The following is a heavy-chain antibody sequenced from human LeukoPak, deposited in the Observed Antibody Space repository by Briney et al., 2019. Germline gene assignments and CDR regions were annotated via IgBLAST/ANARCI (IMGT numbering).Heavy chain of an antibody. CDR1: GFTFNNYG. J-gene: IGHJ6*03. D-gene: IGHD3-10*01. V-gene: IGHV3-30*02. CDR3: ARDSAFYYIDV. Sequence: GGSLRLSCAASGFTFNNYGMHWVRQAPGKGLEWVAFIRYNGNNQYYADSVKGRFTISRDNSKNTLYLQMNSLKGDDTAVYYCARDSAFYYIDVWGKGTTVIISS. CDR2: IRYNGNNQ.